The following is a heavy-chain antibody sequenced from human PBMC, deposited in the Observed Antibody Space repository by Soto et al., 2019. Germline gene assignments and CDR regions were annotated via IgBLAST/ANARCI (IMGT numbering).Heavy chain of an antibody. Sequence: QVQLQQWGAGLLKPSETLSLTCAVYGGSFSGYYWSWIRQPPGKGLEWIGEINHSGSTNYNPSLKSRVTISVDTSKTQFSLKLSSVTAADTAVYYCARECGSGYYNGDYWGQGTLVTVSS. CDR1: GGSFSGYY. CDR3: ARECGSGYYNGDY. D-gene: IGHD3-22*01. CDR2: INHSGST. V-gene: IGHV4-34*01. J-gene: IGHJ4*02.